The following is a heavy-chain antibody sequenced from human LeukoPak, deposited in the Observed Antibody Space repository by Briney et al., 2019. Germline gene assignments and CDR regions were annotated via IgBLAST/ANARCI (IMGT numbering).Heavy chain of an antibody. CDR1: GYTLTELS. CDR2: FGPEDGET. CDR3: ATDNGVAASRGYYMDV. Sequence: ASVKVSCKVSGYTLTELSMHWVRQAPGKGLEWMGGFGPEDGETIYAQKFQGRVTMTEDTSTDTAYMELSSLRSEDTAVYYCATDNGVAASRGYYMDVWAKGPRSPSP. D-gene: IGHD3-3*01. V-gene: IGHV1-24*01. J-gene: IGHJ6*03.